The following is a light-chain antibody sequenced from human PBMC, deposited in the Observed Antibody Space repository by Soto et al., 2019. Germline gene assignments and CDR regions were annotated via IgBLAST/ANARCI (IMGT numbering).Light chain of an antibody. CDR3: QQYTNWPWT. Sequence: EILLTQSPATLPLSPGERATLSCRASQSVSKKYLDWYQQKPGQAPRRLIYGASSRATGIPARFSGSGSGTDFTLTISSLQSEDFELYYCQQYTNWPWTFGQGTKVDIK. V-gene: IGKV3D-15*01. CDR2: GAS. J-gene: IGKJ1*01. CDR1: QSVSKKY.